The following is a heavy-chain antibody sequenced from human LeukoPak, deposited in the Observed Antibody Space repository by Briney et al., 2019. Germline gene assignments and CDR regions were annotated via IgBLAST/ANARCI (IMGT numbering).Heavy chain of an antibody. J-gene: IGHJ5*02. CDR2: ISAYNGNT. CDR3: ARGGSDCSGGNCPYSWFDP. Sequence: ASVKASCKASGYTFTNYGITWVRQAPGQGLEWMGWISAYNGNTNYAQKLQGRVTMTTDTSTSTAYMELKSLTSDDTAVYYCARGGSDCSGGNCPYSWFDPWGQGTLVTVSS. CDR1: GYTFTNYG. D-gene: IGHD2-15*01. V-gene: IGHV1-18*01.